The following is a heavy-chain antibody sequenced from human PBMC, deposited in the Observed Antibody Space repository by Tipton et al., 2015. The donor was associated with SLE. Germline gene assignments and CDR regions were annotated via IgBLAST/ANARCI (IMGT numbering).Heavy chain of an antibody. CDR3: ARHEAAPGTAGWFFDL. Sequence: TLSLTCAVFGGSFSGNYWIWIRQTPGKGLEWIGEINHSGSTNYNPSLKSRVTISVDTSKNQFSLKLSSVTAADTAVYYCARHEAAPGTAGWFFDLWGQGAMVTVSS. V-gene: IGHV4-34*01. D-gene: IGHD6-13*01. CDR1: GGSFSGNY. CDR2: INHSGST. J-gene: IGHJ3*01.